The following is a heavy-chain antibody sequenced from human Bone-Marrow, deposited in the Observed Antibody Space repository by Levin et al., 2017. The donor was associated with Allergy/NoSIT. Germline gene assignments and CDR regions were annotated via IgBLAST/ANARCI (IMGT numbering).Heavy chain of an antibody. V-gene: IGHV4-39*01. CDR1: GGSITSGPDF. CDR2: ISHGGYT. J-gene: IGHJ4*02. CDR3: ATIATLAY. Sequence: ESLKISCTVSGGSITSGPDFWGWLRQPPGKGLEWVGTISHGGYTYYNSSLESRLSISVDTSKNQFSLRLASVTAADTAMYYCATIATLAYWGQGILVTVSS. D-gene: IGHD2-21*01.